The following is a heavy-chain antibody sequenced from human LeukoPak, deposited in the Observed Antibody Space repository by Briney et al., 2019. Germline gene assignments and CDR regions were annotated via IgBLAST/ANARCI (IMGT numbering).Heavy chain of an antibody. Sequence: GGSLRLSCAASGFTFSSYGMHWVRQAPGKGLEWVAVIWYDGSNKYYADSVKGRFTISRDNSKNTLYLQMNSLRAEDTAVYYCATAPYSSSWYDYYCGMDVWGKGTTVTVSS. J-gene: IGHJ6*04. V-gene: IGHV3-33*01. CDR2: IWYDGSNK. D-gene: IGHD6-13*01. CDR3: ATAPYSSSWYDYYCGMDV. CDR1: GFTFSSYG.